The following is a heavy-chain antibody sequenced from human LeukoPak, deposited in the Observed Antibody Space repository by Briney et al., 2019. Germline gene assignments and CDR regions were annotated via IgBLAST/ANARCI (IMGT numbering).Heavy chain of an antibody. V-gene: IGHV5-51*01. D-gene: IGHD6-19*01. CDR2: IYPGDSDT. CDR1: GYSFTTYW. CDR3: ARGISSGWYYFDY. J-gene: IGHJ4*02. Sequence: PGESLKISCKGSGYSFTTYWIGWVRQMPGKGLEWMGIIYPGDSDTRYSPSFQGQVTILADKSISTAYLQWSSLKASDTAIYYCARGISSGWYYFDYWRQGTLVTVSS.